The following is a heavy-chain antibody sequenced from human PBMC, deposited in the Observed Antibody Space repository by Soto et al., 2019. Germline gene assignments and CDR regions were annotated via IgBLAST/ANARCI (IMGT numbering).Heavy chain of an antibody. CDR1: GYSFAGYW. J-gene: IGHJ4*02. CDR3: ARQIYDSDSGPNFQYYFES. V-gene: IGHV5-10-1*01. Sequence: PGESLKISCKGSGYSFAGYWITWVRQMPGKGLEWMGRIDPSDSQTYYSPSFRGHVTISAAKSITTVFLQWSSLRASDTAMYYCARQIYDSDSGPNFQYYFESWGQGTLVTVFS. CDR2: IDPSDSQT. D-gene: IGHD3-22*01.